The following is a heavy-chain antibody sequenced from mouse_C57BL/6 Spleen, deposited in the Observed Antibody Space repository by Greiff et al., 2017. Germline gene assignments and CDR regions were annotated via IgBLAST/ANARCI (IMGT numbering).Heavy chain of an antibody. CDR3: AREDYGNYVAMDY. J-gene: IGHJ4*01. CDR1: GYTFTSYW. CDR2: INPSNGGT. Sequence: VQLQQPGTELVKPGASVKLSCKASGYTFTSYWMHWVKQRPGQGLEWIGNINPSNGGTNYNEKFNSKATLTVDKSSSTAYMQLSSLTSEDSAVYYCAREDYGNYVAMDYWGQGTSVTVSS. D-gene: IGHD2-1*01. V-gene: IGHV1-53*01.